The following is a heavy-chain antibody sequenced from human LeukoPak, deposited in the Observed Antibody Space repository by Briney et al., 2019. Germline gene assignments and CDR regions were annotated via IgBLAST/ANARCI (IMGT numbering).Heavy chain of an antibody. V-gene: IGHV4-39*07. CDR1: GDSITSVTDY. Sequence: SETLSLTCTVSGDSITSVTDYWAWIRQPPGKGLEWIASGDYSGGTYYNPSLESRVAISADMSKKQISLKLASVTGADTAVYYCAGERGEEYSSGWYKTNFFYNWGQGIRVAVSS. J-gene: IGHJ4*02. CDR3: AGERGEEYSSGWYKTNFFYN. CDR2: GDYSGGT. D-gene: IGHD6-19*01.